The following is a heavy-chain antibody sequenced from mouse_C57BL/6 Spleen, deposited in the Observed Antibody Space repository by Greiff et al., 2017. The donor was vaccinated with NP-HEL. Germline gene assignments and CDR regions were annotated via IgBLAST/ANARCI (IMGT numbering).Heavy chain of an antibody. CDR3: ARNGVASRYFDV. D-gene: IGHD1-1*02. V-gene: IGHV2-2*01. CDR2: IWSGGST. J-gene: IGHJ1*03. Sequence: QVQLQQSGPGLVQPSQSLSITCTVSGFSLTSYGVHWVRQSPGKGLEWLGVIWSGGSTDYNAAFISRLSISKDNSKSQVFFKMNSLQADDTAIYYCARNGVASRYFDVWGTGTTVTVSS. CDR1: GFSLTSYG.